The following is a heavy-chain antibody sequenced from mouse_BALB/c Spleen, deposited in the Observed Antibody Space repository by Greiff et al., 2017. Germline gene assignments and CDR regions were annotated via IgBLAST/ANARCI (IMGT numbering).Heavy chain of an antibody. J-gene: IGHJ2*01. Sequence: LQQPGSELVRPGASVNLSCKASGYTFTSYWMHWVKQRPGQGLEWIGNIYPGSGSTNYDEKFKSKATLTVDTSSSTAYMQLSSLTSEDSAVYYCTRFYDFYFDYWGQGTTLTVSS. CDR3: TRFYDFYFDY. D-gene: IGHD2-3*01. V-gene: IGHV1S22*01. CDR2: IYPGSGST. CDR1: GYTFTSYW.